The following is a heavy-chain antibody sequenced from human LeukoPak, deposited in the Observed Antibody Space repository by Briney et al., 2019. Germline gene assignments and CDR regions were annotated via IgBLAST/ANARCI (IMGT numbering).Heavy chain of an antibody. J-gene: IGHJ4*02. Sequence: WASAKVSCKASGYTFTSYGISWVRQAPGQGLEWMGWISAYNGNTNYVQKLQGRVTMTTDTSTSTAYMELRSLRSDDTAVYYCARNYYDILTGYSPAMGYWGQGTLVTVSS. CDR2: ISAYNGNT. CDR3: ARNYYDILTGYSPAMGY. CDR1: GYTFTSYG. V-gene: IGHV1-18*01. D-gene: IGHD3-9*01.